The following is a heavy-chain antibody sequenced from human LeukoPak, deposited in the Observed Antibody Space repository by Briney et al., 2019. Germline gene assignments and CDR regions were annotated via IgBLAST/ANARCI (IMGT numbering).Heavy chain of an antibody. CDR3: ARGWYNFDY. CDR1: RWRFSNYA. D-gene: IGHD6-19*01. J-gene: IGHJ4*02. CDR2: IKNSADRR. V-gene: IGHV3-23*01. Sequence: LTLSCAASRWRFSNYASSWVGQDPGAGLEWVSGIKNSADRRFYADSVKGRLTVSRDNSKNTLYLQMNSLRAEDTAVYYCARGWYNFDYWGQGTRVTGSS.